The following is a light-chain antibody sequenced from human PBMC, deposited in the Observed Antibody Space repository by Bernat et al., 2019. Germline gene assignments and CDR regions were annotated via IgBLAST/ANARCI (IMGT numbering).Light chain of an antibody. V-gene: IGKV3-20*01. CDR3: QQYARSPRT. Sequence: EIVLTQSPGTLSLSPGERATLSCRASQSVSSDFLAWYQQKPGQPPRLLIYAASSRATGIPDRFSGSGSGTDFTLSVSRLESDDFGMYYCQQYARSPRTFGQGTKVEVK. CDR1: QSVSSDF. CDR2: AAS. J-gene: IGKJ1*01.